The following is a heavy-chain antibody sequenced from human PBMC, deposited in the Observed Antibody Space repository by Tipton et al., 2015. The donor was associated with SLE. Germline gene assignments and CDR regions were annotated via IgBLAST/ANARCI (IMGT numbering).Heavy chain of an antibody. CDR3: AKATDYDFWSGYSY. CDR1: GFTFSSYA. CDR2: ISDSVGST. D-gene: IGHD3-3*01. Sequence: SLRLSCAASGFTFSSYAMSWVRQAPGKGLEWVSGISDSVGSTYYADSVKGRFTISRDNSKSTLYLQMNSLRAEDTAVYYCAKATDYDFWSGYSYWGQGTLVTVSS. V-gene: IGHV3-23*01. J-gene: IGHJ4*02.